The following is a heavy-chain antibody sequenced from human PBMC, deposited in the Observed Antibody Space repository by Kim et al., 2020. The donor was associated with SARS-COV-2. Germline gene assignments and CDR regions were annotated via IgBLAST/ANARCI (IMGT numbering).Heavy chain of an antibody. V-gene: IGHV3-11*01. D-gene: IGHD1-7*01. CDR3: ARSLDGNYPGYGMDV. Sequence: EPVRGRFTTSRDNAKNSLYLQMNSLRAEATAVYYCARSLDGNYPGYGMDVWGQGTTVTVSS. J-gene: IGHJ6*02.